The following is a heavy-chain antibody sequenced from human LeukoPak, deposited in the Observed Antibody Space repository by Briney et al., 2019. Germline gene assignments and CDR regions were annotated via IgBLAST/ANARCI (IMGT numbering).Heavy chain of an antibody. CDR3: ARAKRARYYYGSGSYVYYYYYMDV. J-gene: IGHJ6*03. V-gene: IGHV1-8*01. CDR2: MNPNNCNT. D-gene: IGHD3-10*01. CDR1: GYTFTSYD. Sequence: SSVKVSCKASGYTFTSYDINWLRQATGQGLAWMGWMNPNNCNTGYAHKFQGRITMTRNTSIRTAYMELSSLRSEDTAVYYCARAKRARYYYGSGSYVYYYYYMDVWGKGTTVTVSS.